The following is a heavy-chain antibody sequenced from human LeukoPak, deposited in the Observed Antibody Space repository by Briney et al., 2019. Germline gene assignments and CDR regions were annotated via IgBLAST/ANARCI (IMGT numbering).Heavy chain of an antibody. D-gene: IGHD3-10*01. Sequence: SETLSLTCTVSGGSISSYYWSWIRQPAGKGLEWIGRIYTSGSTNYNPSLKSRVTMSVDTSKNQFSLKLSSVTAADTAVYYCARDKMVRGVMNLFDYWGQGTLVTVSS. CDR2: IYTSGST. J-gene: IGHJ4*02. V-gene: IGHV4-4*07. CDR1: GGSISSYY. CDR3: ARDKMVRGVMNLFDY.